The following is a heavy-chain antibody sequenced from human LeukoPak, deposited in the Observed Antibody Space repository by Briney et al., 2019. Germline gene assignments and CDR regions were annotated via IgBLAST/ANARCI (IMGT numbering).Heavy chain of an antibody. D-gene: IGHD3-22*01. CDR1: GFTFSSYS. J-gene: IGHJ4*02. V-gene: IGHV3-30*04. Sequence: PGGSLRLSCAASGFTFSSYSMHWVRRAPGKGLEWVALTSYDGSNKYHADSVKGRFTISRDNSKNTLYLQMNSLRAEDTAVYYCARATNYYYDSSCYAPDFDYWGQGTLVTVSS. CDR2: TSYDGSNK. CDR3: ARATNYYYDSSCYAPDFDY.